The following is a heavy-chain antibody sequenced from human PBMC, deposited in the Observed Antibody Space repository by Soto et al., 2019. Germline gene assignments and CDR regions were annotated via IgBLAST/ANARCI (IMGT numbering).Heavy chain of an antibody. J-gene: IGHJ6*02. CDR1: GGPLISYA. CDR3: ARVVYDGRITIFGVALPYYGMDV. V-gene: IGHV1-69*13. Sequence: SVKVSCHASGGPLISYASIWVRQAPGQGLEWMGGIIPIFGTANYAQKFQGRVTITADESTSTAYMELSSLRSEDTAVYYCARVVYDGRITIFGVALPYYGMDVWGQGTTVTVSS. CDR2: IIPIFGTA. D-gene: IGHD3-3*01.